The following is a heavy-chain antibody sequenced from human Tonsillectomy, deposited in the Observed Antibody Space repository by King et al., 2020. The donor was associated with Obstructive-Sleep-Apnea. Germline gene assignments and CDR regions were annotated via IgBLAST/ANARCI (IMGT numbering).Heavy chain of an antibody. CDR3: ARAPYGSGIVDWFDP. CDR1: GGSISSYY. V-gene: IGHV4-59*01. CDR2: IYYTGST. Sequence: QLQESGPGLVKPSETLSLTCTVSGGSISSYYWTWLRQSPGKRLEWLGYIYYTGSTNYSPSFKSRVTISVDTSKNQFSLHLSSVTAADTAVYYCARAPYGSGIVDWFDPWGQGTLVTVSS. D-gene: IGHD3-10*01. J-gene: IGHJ5*02.